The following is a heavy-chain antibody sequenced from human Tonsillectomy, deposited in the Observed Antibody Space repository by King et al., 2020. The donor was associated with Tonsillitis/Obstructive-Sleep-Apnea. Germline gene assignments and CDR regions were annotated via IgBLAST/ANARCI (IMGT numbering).Heavy chain of an antibody. CDR2: IYPSGGST. V-gene: IGHV1-46*01. D-gene: IGHD2-15*01. J-gene: IGHJ4*02. Sequence: VQLVESGAEVKKPGASVKVSFKASGYTFTSYYMHWVRQAPGQGLEWMGIIYPSGGSTSYAQKFQGRVTMTRDTSTSTVYMERSSLRSEDTAVYYCARDRDIVVLVAATPLGYWGQGTLVTVSS. CDR3: ARDRDIVVLVAATPLGY. CDR1: GYTFTSYY.